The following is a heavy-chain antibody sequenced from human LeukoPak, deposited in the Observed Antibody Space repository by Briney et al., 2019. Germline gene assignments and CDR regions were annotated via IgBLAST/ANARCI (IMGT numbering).Heavy chain of an antibody. CDR2: IYYGGST. V-gene: IGHV4-31*03. CDR3: ARSSSPLLGFDY. Sequence: PSETLSLTCPVSGGSISSGGYYWSWIRQHPGKGLEWIGYIYYGGSTYYNPSLKSRVTISVDTSRNQFSLKLSSVTAADTAVYYCARSSSPLLGFDYWGQGTLVTVSS. CDR1: GGSISSGGYY. J-gene: IGHJ4*02.